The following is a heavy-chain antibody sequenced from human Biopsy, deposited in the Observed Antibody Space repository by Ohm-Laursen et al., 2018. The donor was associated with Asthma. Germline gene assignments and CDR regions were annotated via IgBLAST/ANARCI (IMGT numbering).Heavy chain of an antibody. D-gene: IGHD6-19*01. CDR3: ARGDSSGWPHYYFDY. CDR1: GFTVSRDH. Sequence: SLRLSCTAAGFTVSRDHMFWVRQAPGKGLEWASVIYSGGTSHTADSVRGRFTISRDFSKNTLHLQMHSLRVEDTAVYYCARGDSSGWPHYYFDYWGQGTLVTVSS. J-gene: IGHJ4*02. V-gene: IGHV3-53*01. CDR2: IYSGGTS.